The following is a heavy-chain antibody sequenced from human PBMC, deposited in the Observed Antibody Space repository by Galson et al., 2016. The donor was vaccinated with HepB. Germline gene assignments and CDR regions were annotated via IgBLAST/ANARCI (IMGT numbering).Heavy chain of an antibody. CDR3: VRYGSSHFMAF. J-gene: IGHJ4*02. V-gene: IGHV1-18*04. Sequence: SVKVSCKASGYTFTSYGITWVRQAPGQGLEWMGWISVDTGHTGYGQKVQGRVTLTTDTSTSTAYMELTSLRPDDTAMYYGVRYGSSHFMAFWGQGTLITVSS. CDR1: GYTFTSYG. D-gene: IGHD3-10*01. CDR2: ISVDTGHT.